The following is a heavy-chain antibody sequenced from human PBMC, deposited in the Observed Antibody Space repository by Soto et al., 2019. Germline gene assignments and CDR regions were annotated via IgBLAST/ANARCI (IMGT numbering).Heavy chain of an antibody. CDR1: GYTFTSYV. CDR3: ARDFALIYGDYDAFDI. D-gene: IGHD4-17*01. V-gene: IGHV1-18*04. CDR2: ISAYNGNT. Sequence: ASVKVSCKASGYTFTSYVISWVLQAPGQGLEWMGWISAYNGNTNYAQKLQGRVTMTTDTSTSTAYMELRSLRSDDTAVYYCARDFALIYGDYDAFDIWGQGTMVTVSS. J-gene: IGHJ3*02.